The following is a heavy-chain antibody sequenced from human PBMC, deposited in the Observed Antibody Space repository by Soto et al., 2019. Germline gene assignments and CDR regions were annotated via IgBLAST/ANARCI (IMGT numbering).Heavy chain of an antibody. CDR2: IIPIFGTA. Sequence: QVQLVQSGAEVKKPGSSVKVSCKASGGTFSSYAISWVRQAPGQGLEWMGGIIPIFGTANYAQKFQVRVTITADESTSTANMELSSLRAEDTAVYYCARGGDGYNDFSFDYWGQGTLVTVAS. CDR3: ARGGDGYNDFSFDY. D-gene: IGHD5-12*01. V-gene: IGHV1-69*01. CDR1: GGTFSSYA. J-gene: IGHJ4*02.